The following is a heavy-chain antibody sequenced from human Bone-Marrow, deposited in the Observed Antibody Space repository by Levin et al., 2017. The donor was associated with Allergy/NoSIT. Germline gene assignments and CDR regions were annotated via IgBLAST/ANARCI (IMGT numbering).Heavy chain of an antibody. D-gene: IGHD1-26*01. V-gene: IGHV3-30*18. J-gene: IGHJ4*02. CDR2: ISYDGSNK. CDR3: AKVGGSYGSGGDY. CDR1: GFTFSSYG. Sequence: GESLKISCAASGFTFSSYGMHWVRQAPGKGLEWVAVISYDGSNKYYADSVKGRFTISRDNSKNTLYLQMNSLRAEDTAVYYCAKVGGSYGSGGDYWGQGTLVTVSS.